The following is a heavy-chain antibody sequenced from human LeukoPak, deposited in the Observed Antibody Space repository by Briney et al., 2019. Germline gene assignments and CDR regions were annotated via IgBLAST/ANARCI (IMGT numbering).Heavy chain of an antibody. D-gene: IGHD3-3*01. CDR3: AKAAGPREIFGVVTHPFDY. CDR2: ISYDGSNK. Sequence: PGGSLRLSCAASGFTFSSYAMHWVRQAPGKGLEWVAVISYDGSNKYYADSVKGRFTISRDNSKNTLYLQMNSLRAEDTAVYYCAKAAGPREIFGVVTHPFDYWGQGTLVTVSS. J-gene: IGHJ4*02. CDR1: GFTFSSYA. V-gene: IGHV3-30*04.